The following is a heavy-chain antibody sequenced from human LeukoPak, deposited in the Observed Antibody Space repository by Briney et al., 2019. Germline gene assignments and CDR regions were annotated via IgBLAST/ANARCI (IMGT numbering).Heavy chain of an antibody. J-gene: IGHJ3*02. Sequence: GGSLRLSCAASGFTFSNAWMSWVRQAPGKGLQWVGRIKSKTDGGTTDYAAPVKGRFTISRDDSKNTLYLQMNSLKTEDTAVYYCTTEDHIFRRSSGYSVGAFDIWGQGTMVTVSS. V-gene: IGHV3-15*01. CDR1: GFTFSNAW. CDR2: IKSKTDGGTT. CDR3: TTEDHIFRRSSGYSVGAFDI. D-gene: IGHD3-22*01.